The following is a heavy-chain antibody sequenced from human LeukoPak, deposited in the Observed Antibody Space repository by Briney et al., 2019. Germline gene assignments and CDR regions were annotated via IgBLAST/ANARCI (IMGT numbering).Heavy chain of an antibody. CDR3: ARETKERGLDV. Sequence: PSETLSLTCTASGGSIRSYFWSWIRQPAGKGLEWIGRVYPSVTTNYNPSLKSRVTLSVDTSKNHFSLNLSSVTAADTAVYYCARETKERGLDVWGQGTTVTVSS. J-gene: IGHJ6*02. D-gene: IGHD1-1*01. CDR2: VYPSVTT. CDR1: GGSIRSYF. V-gene: IGHV4-4*07.